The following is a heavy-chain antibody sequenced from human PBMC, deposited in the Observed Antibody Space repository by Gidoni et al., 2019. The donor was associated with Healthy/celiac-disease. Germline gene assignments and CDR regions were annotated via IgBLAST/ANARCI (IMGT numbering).Heavy chain of an antibody. J-gene: IGHJ6*02. D-gene: IGHD3-3*01. CDR3: ARGAYYDFWSGYYPGNYYYGMDV. CDR1: GFTFSSYR. Sequence: EVQLVESGGGLVKPGGPLRLSCAASGFTFSSYRMYWFRQAPGKGLEWVSSISSSSSYIYYADSVKGRFTIARDNAKNSLYLQMNSLRAEDTAVYYCARGAYYDFWSGYYPGNYYYGMDVWGQGTTVTVSS. CDR2: ISSSSSYI. V-gene: IGHV3-21*01.